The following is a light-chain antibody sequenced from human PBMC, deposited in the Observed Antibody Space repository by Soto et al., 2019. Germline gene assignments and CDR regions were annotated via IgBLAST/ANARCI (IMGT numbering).Light chain of an antibody. J-gene: IGKJ5*01. CDR3: QQRSNWPPEVT. CDR2: GAS. V-gene: IGKV3D-20*02. CDR1: QSLSSSW. Sequence: EIVLTQSPGTLSLSPGERATLSCRASQSLSSSWLAWYQQKPGQAPRLLIYGASSRATGIPDRFSGSGSGTDFTLTISSLEPEDFAVYSCQQRSNWPPEVTFGQGTRLEIK.